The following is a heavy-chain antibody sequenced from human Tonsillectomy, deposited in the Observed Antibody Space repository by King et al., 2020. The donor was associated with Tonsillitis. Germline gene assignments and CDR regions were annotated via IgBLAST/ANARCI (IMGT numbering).Heavy chain of an antibody. V-gene: IGHV4-39*07. Sequence: QVQLQESGPRLVKPSETLSLTCTVSGGSISSGSYYWGWIRQPPGKGLEWIGGVSHSGTTFYIPSIESRVTISVDTSKNQFSLKLTSVTAADTAFYFCAREGGQTGARWFDPGGQGTLVTVSS. D-gene: IGHD1-26*01. CDR1: GGSISSGSYY. J-gene: IGHJ5*02. CDR2: VSHSGTT. CDR3: AREGGQTGARWFDP.